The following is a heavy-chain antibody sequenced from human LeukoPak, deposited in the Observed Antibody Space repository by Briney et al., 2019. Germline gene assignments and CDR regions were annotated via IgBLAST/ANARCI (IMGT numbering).Heavy chain of an antibody. CDR1: GFTFADYG. CDR2: IRGKALGWTT. J-gene: IGHJ4*02. D-gene: IGHD3-3*01. CDR3: STDFWRLGFDY. Sequence: GGSLRLSCKGSGFTFADYGLSWFRQAPGKGLEWVGFIRGKALGWTTEYAASVKGRFSMSRGDSKNIAYLQMDNLKTEDTAVYYCSTDFWRLGFDYWGQGTLVTVSS. V-gene: IGHV3-49*03.